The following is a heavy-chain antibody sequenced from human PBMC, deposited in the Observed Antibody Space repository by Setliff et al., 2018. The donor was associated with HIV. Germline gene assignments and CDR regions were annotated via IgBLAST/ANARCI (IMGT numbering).Heavy chain of an antibody. CDR1: GYSISSGYY. CDR2: IHHSGNT. V-gene: IGHV4-38-2*01. J-gene: IGHJ6*02. Sequence: PSETLSLTCPVSGYSISSGYYWGWIRQPPGRGLEWIGAIHHSGNTYYNPSLKSRVTISVDTSKNLFSLKVNSVTAADTAVYYCARYDITLVRGLVWGQGTTVTVSS. CDR3: ARYDITLVRGLV. D-gene: IGHD3-10*01.